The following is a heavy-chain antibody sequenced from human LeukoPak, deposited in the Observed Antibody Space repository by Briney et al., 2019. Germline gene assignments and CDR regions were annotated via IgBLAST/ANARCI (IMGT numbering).Heavy chain of an antibody. Sequence: SETLSLTCAVYGGSFSGYYWSWIRQPPGKGLEWIGEINHSGSTNYNPSLKSRVTISVDTSKNQFSLKLSSVTAADTAVYYCARTSRGGYNFDYWGQGTLVTVSS. CDR1: GGSFSGYY. CDR2: INHSGST. V-gene: IGHV4-34*01. J-gene: IGHJ4*02. D-gene: IGHD5-24*01. CDR3: ARTSRGGYNFDY.